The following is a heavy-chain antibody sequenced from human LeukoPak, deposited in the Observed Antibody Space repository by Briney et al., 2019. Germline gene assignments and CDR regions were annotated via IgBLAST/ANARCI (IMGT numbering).Heavy chain of an antibody. J-gene: IGHJ4*02. V-gene: IGHV3-48*04. Sequence: GGSLRLSCAASGFTFSSYSMNWVRQAPGKGLEWVSYISSSSSTIYYADSVKGRFTISRDNAKNSLYLQMNSLRAEDTAVYYCARAGNDYGDYGMGYWGQGTLVTVSS. CDR1: GFTFSSYS. D-gene: IGHD4-17*01. CDR2: ISSSSSTI. CDR3: ARAGNDYGDYGMGY.